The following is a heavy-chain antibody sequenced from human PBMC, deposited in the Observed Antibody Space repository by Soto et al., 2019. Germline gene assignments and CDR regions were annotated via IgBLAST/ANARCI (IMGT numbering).Heavy chain of an antibody. D-gene: IGHD3-9*01. Sequence: SETLSLTCTASGGSVSSSSYYWGWVRQPPGKGLEWIGSFYYSGSTYYNPSLESRVTISVDKSKNQFSLKLMSLSAADTAVYYCGRLEGLATISYYFDYWGQGALVTVSS. CDR2: FYYSGST. V-gene: IGHV4-39*01. J-gene: IGHJ4*02. CDR1: GGSVSSSSYY. CDR3: GRLEGLATISYYFDY.